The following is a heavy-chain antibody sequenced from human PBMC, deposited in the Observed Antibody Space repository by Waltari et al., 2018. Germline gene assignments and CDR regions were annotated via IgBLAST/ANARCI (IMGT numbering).Heavy chain of an antibody. D-gene: IGHD2-2*01. J-gene: IGHJ4*02. Sequence: VQVVESGGGLVKLGGSWSLPCQAPGFTFITIWMAWFGQAQGKGLEWGDNIKEDGSEKYYVDSVKGRFTISRDNAKNSLSLQMNSLRAEDTAVYYCAREMALVVVPAAIDYWGQGTLVTVSS. CDR3: AREMALVVVPAAIDY. V-gene: IGHV3-7*01. CDR2: IKEDGSEK. CDR1: GFTFITIW.